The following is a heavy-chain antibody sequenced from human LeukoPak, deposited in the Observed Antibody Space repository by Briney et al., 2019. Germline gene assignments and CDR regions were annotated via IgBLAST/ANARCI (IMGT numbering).Heavy chain of an antibody. D-gene: IGHD3-3*01. Sequence: SETLSLTCAVYGESFNNYYWSWIRQPPGKGLEWIGEINHSGSTNYNPSLKSRVTISVDTSKNQFSLKLSSVTAADTAVYYCARGRITIFGVVTRSWFDPWGQGTLVTVSS. CDR2: INHSGST. V-gene: IGHV4-34*01. J-gene: IGHJ5*02. CDR1: GESFNNYY. CDR3: ARGRITIFGVVTRSWFDP.